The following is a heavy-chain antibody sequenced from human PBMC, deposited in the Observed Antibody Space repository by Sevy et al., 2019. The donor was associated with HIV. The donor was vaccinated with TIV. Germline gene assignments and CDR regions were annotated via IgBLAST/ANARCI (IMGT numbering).Heavy chain of an antibody. J-gene: IGHJ3*02. Sequence: SETLSLTCSVSGDSIDSYGSYWGWIRQPPGKGLEWIGSIYYTGTTYYNPSLKSRATISVDPSKNEFSLRMTSVTAADTAVYYCATKGVVVDAFDIRGQGTMVTVSS. V-gene: IGHV4-39*01. CDR1: GDSIDSYGSY. CDR2: IYYTGTT. CDR3: ATKGVVVDAFDI. D-gene: IGHD2-15*01.